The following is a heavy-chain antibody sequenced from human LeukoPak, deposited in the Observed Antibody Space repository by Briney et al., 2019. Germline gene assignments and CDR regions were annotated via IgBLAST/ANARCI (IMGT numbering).Heavy chain of an antibody. CDR2: IWYGGSNK. CDR3: ARAGGSIAVAGHDAFDI. J-gene: IGHJ3*02. V-gene: IGHV3-33*01. CDR1: GFTFSSYG. D-gene: IGHD6-19*01. Sequence: PGGSLRLSCAASGFTFSSYGMRWVRQAPGKGLEWVAVIWYGGSNKYYADSVKGRFTISRDNSKNTLYLQMNSLRAEDTAVYYCARAGGSIAVAGHDAFDIWGQGTMVTVPS.